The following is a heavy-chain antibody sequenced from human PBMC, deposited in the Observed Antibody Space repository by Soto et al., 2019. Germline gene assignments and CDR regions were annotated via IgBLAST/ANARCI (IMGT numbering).Heavy chain of an antibody. CDR2: IYHSGTT. Sequence: SETLSLTCAVSGDSISSGGHSWNWIRQPPGKGLEWLGHIYHSGTTYYNPSLKNRVTISLDKSNNQFSLKLSSVTAADTAIYYCARGMDGTYDYYWYFDLWGPGTLVTVSS. V-gene: IGHV4-30-2*01. D-gene: IGHD1-26*01. J-gene: IGHJ2*01. CDR1: GDSISSGGHS. CDR3: ARGMDGTYDYYWYFDL.